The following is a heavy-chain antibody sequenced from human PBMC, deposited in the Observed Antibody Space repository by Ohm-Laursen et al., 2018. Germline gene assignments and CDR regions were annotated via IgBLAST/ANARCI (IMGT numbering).Heavy chain of an antibody. D-gene: IGHD3-3*01. CDR3: ASGSLLTYYDFWSGDYFDY. CDR2: INSDGSST. CDR1: GFTFSSYW. J-gene: IGHJ4*02. V-gene: IGHV3-74*01. Sequence: SLRLSCSASGFTFSSYWMHWVRQAPGKGLMWVSRINSDGSSTTYADSVKGRFTISRDNAKNTLYLQMNSLRVEGTAVYYCASGSLLTYYDFWSGDYFDYWGQGTLVTVSS.